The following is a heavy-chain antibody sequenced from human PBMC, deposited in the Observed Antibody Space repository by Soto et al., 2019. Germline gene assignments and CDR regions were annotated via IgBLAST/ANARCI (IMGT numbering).Heavy chain of an antibody. CDR2: ISGFNGQT. CDR1: GNTFASHG. J-gene: IGHJ4*02. V-gene: IGHV1-18*01. D-gene: IGHD3-10*01. CDR3: ARVDPRGVAVVRDY. Sequence: ASVKVSCKASGNTFASHGFSWVRQAPGQGLEWMGWISGFNGQTNYALKFQGRVTLTTDASTSTAYMELRSLRSDDTAVYFCARVDPRGVAVVRDYWGQGXLVTVSS.